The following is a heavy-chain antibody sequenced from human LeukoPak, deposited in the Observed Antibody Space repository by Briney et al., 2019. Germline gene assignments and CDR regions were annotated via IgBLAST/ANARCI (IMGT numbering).Heavy chain of an antibody. V-gene: IGHV3-13*01. CDR1: GFTFSSYD. CDR3: ATYYYGSGSLPDY. D-gene: IGHD3-10*01. CDR2: IGTAGDT. J-gene: IGHJ4*02. Sequence: PGGSLRLSCAASGFTFSSYDMHWVRQATGKGLEWVSAIGTAGDTYYPGSVKGRFTISRDNSKNTLYLQMNSLRAEDTAVYYCATYYYGSGSLPDYWGQGTLVTVSS.